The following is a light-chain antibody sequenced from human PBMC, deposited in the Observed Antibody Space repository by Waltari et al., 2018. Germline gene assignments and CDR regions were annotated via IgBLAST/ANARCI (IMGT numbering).Light chain of an antibody. J-gene: IGLJ1*01. Sequence: QSALTQPASVSGSPGQAITISCTGTSTTVGGYNLVSWYRQYPGKAPELMIFGVSERPSGISNRLSGSKSGNTATLTISGLQAEDEADYYCLSYSGRSDYVFGTGTRV. CDR1: STTVGGYNL. CDR2: GVS. V-gene: IGLV2-23*02. CDR3: LSYSGRSDYV.